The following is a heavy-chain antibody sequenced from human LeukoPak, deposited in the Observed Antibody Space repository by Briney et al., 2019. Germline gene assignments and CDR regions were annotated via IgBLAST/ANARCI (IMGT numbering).Heavy chain of an antibody. CDR3: ARTYCGGDCRGYYYHYYMDV. D-gene: IGHD2-21*02. Sequence: TSETLSLTCTVSGGSISSYYWSWIRQPPGKGLEWIGYIHFSGSTNYNPSLKSRVTISVDRSKNQFSLKLSSVTAADTAVYYCARTYCGGDCRGYYYHYYMDVWGKGTTVTISS. J-gene: IGHJ6*03. CDR1: GGSISSYY. V-gene: IGHV4-59*08. CDR2: IHFSGST.